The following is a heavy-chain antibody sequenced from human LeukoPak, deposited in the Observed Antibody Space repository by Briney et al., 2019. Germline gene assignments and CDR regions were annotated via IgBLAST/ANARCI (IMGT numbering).Heavy chain of an antibody. CDR1: GFTVSSNY. V-gene: IGHV3-23*01. CDR3: AKGGSSSSWPY. CDR2: ISGSGVST. J-gene: IGHJ4*02. D-gene: IGHD6-13*01. Sequence: GGSLRLSCAASGFTVSSNYMSWVRQAPGKGLEWVSAISGSGVSTYYADSVKGRFTISRDNSKNTLYLQMNSLRAEDTAVYYCAKGGSSSSWPYWGQGTLVTVSS.